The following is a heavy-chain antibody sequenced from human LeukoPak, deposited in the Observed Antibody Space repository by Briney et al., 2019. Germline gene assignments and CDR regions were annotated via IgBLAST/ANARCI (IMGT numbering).Heavy chain of an antibody. Sequence: GASVKVSCKASGGTFSSYAISWVRQAPGQGLEWMGGIIPIFGTANYAQKFQGRVTITADKSTSTAYMELSSLRSDDTAVYYCAKAPGIANFDSWGQGTLVTVSS. D-gene: IGHD6-13*01. J-gene: IGHJ4*02. CDR3: AKAPGIANFDS. V-gene: IGHV1-69*06. CDR2: IIPIFGTA. CDR1: GGTFSSYA.